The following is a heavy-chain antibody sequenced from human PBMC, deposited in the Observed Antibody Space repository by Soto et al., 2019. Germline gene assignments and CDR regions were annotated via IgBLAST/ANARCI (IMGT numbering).Heavy chain of an antibody. J-gene: IGHJ5*02. V-gene: IGHV3-11*01. D-gene: IGHD2-15*01. CDR2: ISGTGSTT. CDR3: ARRGSAYNWFDP. Sequence: QVQLVESGGGLVRPGGSLRLSCVGSGFTFSDDYIMWIRQAPGKGLEWVSYISGTGSTTYYTDSVKGRFTISRDNAKNTLYLQVSNLGAEDTAVYYCARRGSAYNWFDPWGQGTLVTVSS. CDR1: GFTFSDDY.